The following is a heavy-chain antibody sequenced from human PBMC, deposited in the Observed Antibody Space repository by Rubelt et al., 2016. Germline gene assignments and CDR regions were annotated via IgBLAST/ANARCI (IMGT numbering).Heavy chain of an antibody. D-gene: IGHD2-2*01. CDR1: SSYG. Sequence: SSYGMHWVRQAPGKGLEWVAVIWYDGSNKYYADSVKGRFTISRDNSKNTLYLQMNSLRAEDTAVYFCAKSQTSSFYYYAMDVWGQGTTVTVSS. CDR2: IWYDGSNK. V-gene: IGHV3-33*06. J-gene: IGHJ6*02. CDR3: AKSQTSSFYYYAMDV.